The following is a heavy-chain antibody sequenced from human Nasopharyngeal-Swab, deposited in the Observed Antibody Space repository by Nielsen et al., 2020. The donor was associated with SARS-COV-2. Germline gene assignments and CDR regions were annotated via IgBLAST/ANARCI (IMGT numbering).Heavy chain of an antibody. Sequence: GESLKISCAASGFTFSDYHMTWIRQASGKGLEWVSYISSSGTIYYADSVKGRFTISRDNAKKSLYLQMNSLRAEDTAVYYCARVGGSSWYFDYWGQGTLVTVSS. CDR2: ISSSGTI. J-gene: IGHJ4*02. V-gene: IGHV3-69-1*01. CDR3: ARVGGSSWYFDY. CDR1: GFTFSDYH. D-gene: IGHD6-13*01.